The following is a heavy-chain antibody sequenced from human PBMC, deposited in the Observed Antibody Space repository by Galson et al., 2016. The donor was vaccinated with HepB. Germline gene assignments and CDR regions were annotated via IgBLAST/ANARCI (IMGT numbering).Heavy chain of an antibody. Sequence: SLRLSCAASGFTFSSFGMGWVRQASGKGLDYISTITDTGTYYADSVKGRSTISRDNSKNTLSVQMNSLRAEDTAIYYCARELGRRRQFDYWGQGTLVTVSP. CDR1: GFTFSSFG. V-gene: IGHV3-23*01. J-gene: IGHJ4*02. D-gene: IGHD6-6*01. CDR3: ARELGRRRQFDY. CDR2: ITDTGT.